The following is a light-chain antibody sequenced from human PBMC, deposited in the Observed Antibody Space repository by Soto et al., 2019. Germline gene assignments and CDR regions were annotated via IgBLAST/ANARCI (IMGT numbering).Light chain of an antibody. CDR3: QQYNNWPPIT. CDR2: DIF. Sequence: EIPLTQSTVTLSVSPGARAALSGHASQSVGSDLAWYQQKPGQAPRLVIYDIFTRATGVPTRISGSGSGTEFTLTISSLQSEDFAVYYCQQYNNWPPITFGQGTHWRL. V-gene: IGKV3D-15*01. J-gene: IGKJ5*01. CDR1: QSVGSD.